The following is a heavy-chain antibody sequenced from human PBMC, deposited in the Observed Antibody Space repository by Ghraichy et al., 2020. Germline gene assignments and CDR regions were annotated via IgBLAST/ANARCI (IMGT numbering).Heavy chain of an antibody. CDR2: ISGGGDST. CDR3: AKQNGEAAYDIIQS. J-gene: IGHJ5*02. V-gene: IGHV3-23*01. Sequence: GGSLRLSCAASGFTFSNYAMTWVRQAPGKGLEWVSAISGGGDSTHYADSVKGRFTISRDNSKSTLYLQLNSLRAEDTAVYYCAKQNGEAAYDIIQSWGQGTLVTVSS. CDR1: GFTFSNYA. D-gene: IGHD3-22*01.